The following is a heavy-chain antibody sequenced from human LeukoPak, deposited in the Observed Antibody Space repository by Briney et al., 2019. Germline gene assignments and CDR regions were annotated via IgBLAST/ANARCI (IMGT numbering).Heavy chain of an antibody. CDR2: INPSGGST. Sequence: ASVKVSCKASGYTFTSYYMHWVRQAPGQGLEWMGIINPSGGSTSYAQKFQGRVTMTRDTSTSTVYMELSSLRSEDTAVYYCARGNVLLCSGELFAIDSWGQGTLVTVSS. CDR1: GYTFTSYY. J-gene: IGHJ4*02. CDR3: ARGNVLLCSGELFAIDS. D-gene: IGHD3-10*01. V-gene: IGHV1-46*01.